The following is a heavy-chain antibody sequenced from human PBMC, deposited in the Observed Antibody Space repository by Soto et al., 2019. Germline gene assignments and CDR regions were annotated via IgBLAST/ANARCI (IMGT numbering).Heavy chain of an antibody. J-gene: IGHJ4*02. V-gene: IGHV3-21*01. CDR3: ARNFGQLDYFDF. D-gene: IGHD6-6*01. CDR1: GFTFNTYS. Sequence: EVRLVESGGGLVEPGGSLRLSCSASGFTFNTYSMSWVRQAPGKGLEWVSSISRSSTYIYSADSVRGRFTISRDNAKNSLYLQMSSLRAEDTAIYYCARNFGQLDYFDFWGQGTLVTVSS. CDR2: ISRSSTYI.